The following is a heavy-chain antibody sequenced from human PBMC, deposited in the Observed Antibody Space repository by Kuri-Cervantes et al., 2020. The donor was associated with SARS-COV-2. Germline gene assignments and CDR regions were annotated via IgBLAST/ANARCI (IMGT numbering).Heavy chain of an antibody. CDR2: ISYDGSNK. Sequence: GESLKISCAASGFTFSSYAMHWVRQAPGKGLEWVAVISYDGSNKYYADSVKGRFTISRDNSKNTLYLQMNSLRAEDTAVYYCARDPARRDYFDYWGQGTLVTDSS. CDR1: GFTFSSYA. V-gene: IGHV3-30-3*01. D-gene: IGHD6-6*01. CDR3: ARDPARRDYFDY. J-gene: IGHJ4*02.